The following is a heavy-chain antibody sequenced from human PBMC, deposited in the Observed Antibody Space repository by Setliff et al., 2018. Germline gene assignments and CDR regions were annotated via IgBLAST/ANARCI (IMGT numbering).Heavy chain of an antibody. CDR2: IYHSGST. CDR3: ARSSYSGSYLNV. J-gene: IGHJ6*02. D-gene: IGHD1-26*01. Sequence: SETLSLTCTVSGGSISSSSYYWGWIRQPPGKGLEWIGSIYHSGSTKYNPSLKSRVTISVDKSKNQFSLKLSSVTAADTAVYYCARSSYSGSYLNVWGQGTTVTVSS. V-gene: IGHV4-39*07. CDR1: GGSISSSSYY.